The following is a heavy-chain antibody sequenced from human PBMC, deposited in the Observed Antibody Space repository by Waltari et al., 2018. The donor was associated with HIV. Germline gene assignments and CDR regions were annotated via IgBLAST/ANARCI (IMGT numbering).Heavy chain of an antibody. V-gene: IGHV3-49*03. J-gene: IGHJ6*02. D-gene: IGHD3-16*01. Sequence: HLVQSGGGFTQPGRSLRLSCAASGFIFSDYPMSWFRQAPGKGLEWGGFIRSKAYGETAEYAAALEGRFTISRDDSRGIGYLQMDGLKIEDTGVYYCTKGGGKSPGLSVWGQGTTVTVSS. CDR2: IRSKAYGETA. CDR1: GFIFSDYP. CDR3: TKGGGKSPGLSV.